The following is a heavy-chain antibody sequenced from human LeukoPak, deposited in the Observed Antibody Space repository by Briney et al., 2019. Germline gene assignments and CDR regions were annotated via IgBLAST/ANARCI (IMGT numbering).Heavy chain of an antibody. J-gene: IGHJ3*02. Sequence: PGGSLRLSCAASGFTFSSYGMHWVRQAPGKGLEWVAVISYDGSNKYYADSVKGRFTISRDNSKNTLYLQMNSLRAEDTAVYYCATTFRAVAAAADAFDIWGQGTMVTVSS. D-gene: IGHD6-19*01. V-gene: IGHV3-30*03. CDR3: ATTFRAVAAAADAFDI. CDR1: GFTFSSYG. CDR2: ISYDGSNK.